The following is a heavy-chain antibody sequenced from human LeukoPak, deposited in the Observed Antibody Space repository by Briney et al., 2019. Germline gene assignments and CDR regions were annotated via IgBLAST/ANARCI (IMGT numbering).Heavy chain of an antibody. CDR3: GQDY. Sequence: ETLSLTCTVSGGSISSSSYYWGWIRQPPGKGLEWVANINQDGSERNYVDSVKGRFTISRDNAKNSLYLQMNSLRVEDTAVYYCGQDYWGQGTLVAVSS. CDR1: GGSISSSSYY. CDR2: INQDGSER. V-gene: IGHV3-7*01. J-gene: IGHJ4*02.